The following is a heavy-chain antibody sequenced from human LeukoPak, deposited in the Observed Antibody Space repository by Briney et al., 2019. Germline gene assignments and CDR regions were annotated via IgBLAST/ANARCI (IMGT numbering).Heavy chain of an antibody. CDR1: GGTFSSYA. CDR3: ARGRDGDKFDY. J-gene: IGHJ4*02. D-gene: IGHD5-24*01. Sequence: ASVKVSCKASGGTFSSYAISWVRQAPGQGLEWMGRIISILGIANYAQKFQGRVTITADKSTSTAYMELSSLRSEDTAVYYCARGRDGDKFDYWGQGTLVTVSS. V-gene: IGHV1-69*04. CDR2: IISILGIA.